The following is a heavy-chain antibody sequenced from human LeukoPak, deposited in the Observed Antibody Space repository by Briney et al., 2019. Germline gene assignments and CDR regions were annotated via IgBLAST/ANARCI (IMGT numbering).Heavy chain of an antibody. CDR2: INWNGGST. CDR3: ASLPMVRRYYYMDV. D-gene: IGHD3-10*01. V-gene: IGHV3-20*04. Sequence: GGSLRLSCAASGFTFSSYEMNWVRQAPGKGLEWVSGINWNGGSTGHADSVKGRFTISRDNAKNSLYLQMNSLRAEDTALYYCASLPMVRRYYYMDVWGKGTTVTVSS. J-gene: IGHJ6*03. CDR1: GFTFSSYE.